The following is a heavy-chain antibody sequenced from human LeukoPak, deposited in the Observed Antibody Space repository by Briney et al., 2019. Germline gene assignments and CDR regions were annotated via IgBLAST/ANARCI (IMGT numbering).Heavy chain of an antibody. CDR1: GGSLSSYY. Sequence: PSETLSLTCTVSGGSLSSYYWSWIRQPPGKGLEWIGYIYYNGSTKYNPSLRSRVTISADTSKNQFSLKLSSVTAADTAVYYCARRSIGFDYWGQGTLVTVSS. V-gene: IGHV4-59*08. CDR3: ARRSIGFDY. CDR2: IYYNGST. J-gene: IGHJ4*02.